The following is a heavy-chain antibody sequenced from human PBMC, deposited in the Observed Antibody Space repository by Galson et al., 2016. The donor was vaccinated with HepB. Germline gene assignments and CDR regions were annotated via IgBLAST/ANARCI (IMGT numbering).Heavy chain of an antibody. J-gene: IGHJ5*02. CDR3: AKDSRGLLVRGYNWFDT. D-gene: IGHD3-10*01. V-gene: IGHV3-23*01. Sequence: SLRLSCAASGFTFRHFVMTWVRQAPGKGLQWVSAITGRGDSTYYADSVKGRFSVSRDNSQNTLSLNMDNLRVEDTAVYFCAKDSRGLLVRGYNWFDTWGQGTLVTVSS. CDR2: ITGRGDST. CDR1: GFTFRHFV.